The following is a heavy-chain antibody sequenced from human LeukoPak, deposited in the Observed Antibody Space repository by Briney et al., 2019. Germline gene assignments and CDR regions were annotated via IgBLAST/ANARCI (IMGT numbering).Heavy chain of an antibody. J-gene: IGHJ4*02. V-gene: IGHV1-8*03. CDR3: ARGRTVTQPLDY. Sequence: ASVKVSCKASGYTFTSYGISWVRQASGQGLEWMGWISAYNGNIDYAQKFQGRVTITRNTSISTAYMELSSLRSEDTAVYYCARGRTVTQPLDYWGQGTLVTVSS. D-gene: IGHD4-17*01. CDR1: GYTFTSYG. CDR2: ISAYNGNI.